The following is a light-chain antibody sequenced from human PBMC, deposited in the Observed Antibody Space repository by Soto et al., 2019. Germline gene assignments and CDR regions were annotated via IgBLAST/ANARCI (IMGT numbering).Light chain of an antibody. CDR2: EVN. CDR3: ASYSDSDTKV. Sequence: HPGSVCWSPGHSITISCGGTSSDVGAYIYVSWYQQYPGKAPKLIIYEVNNRPSGVSGRFSGSKSDTTAYLTISGLQAEDQADHYCASYSDSDTKVFGTGTKVTVL. V-gene: IGLV2-14*03. CDR1: SSDVGAYIY. J-gene: IGLJ1*01.